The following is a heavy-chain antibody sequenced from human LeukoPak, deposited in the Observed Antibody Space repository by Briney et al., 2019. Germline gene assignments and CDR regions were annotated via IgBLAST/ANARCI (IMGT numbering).Heavy chain of an antibody. CDR3: ARGDYYDSSEGFDY. Sequence: ASVKVPCKASGYTFTGYYMHWVRQAPGQGLEWMGWIDPNSGGTNYAQKFQGRVTMTRDTSISTAYMELSRLRSDDTAVYYCARGDYYDSSEGFDYWGQGTLVTVSS. V-gene: IGHV1-2*02. CDR2: IDPNSGGT. J-gene: IGHJ4*02. D-gene: IGHD3-22*01. CDR1: GYTFTGYY.